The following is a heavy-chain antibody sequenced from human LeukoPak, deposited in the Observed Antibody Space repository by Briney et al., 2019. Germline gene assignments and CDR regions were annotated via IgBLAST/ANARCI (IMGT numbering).Heavy chain of an antibody. CDR2: ISYDGGNK. Sequence: GRSLRLSCAASGFTFSSYGMHWVRQAPGKGLEWVAVISYDGGNKYYADSVKGRFTISRDNSKNTLYLQMNSLRAGDTAVYYCAKAGYYDSSGYYYFDYWGQGTLVTVSS. J-gene: IGHJ4*02. D-gene: IGHD3-22*01. CDR3: AKAGYYDSSGYYYFDY. V-gene: IGHV3-30*18. CDR1: GFTFSSYG.